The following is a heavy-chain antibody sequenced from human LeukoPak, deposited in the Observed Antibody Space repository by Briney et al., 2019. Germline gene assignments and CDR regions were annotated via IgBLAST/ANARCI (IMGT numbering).Heavy chain of an antibody. V-gene: IGHV1-3*01. CDR3: ARDLEQQLAPGY. CDR2: INAGNGNT. CDR1: GYTFTSYA. D-gene: IGHD6-13*01. Sequence: ASVKVSCKASGYTFTSYAMHWVRQAPGQRLEWMGWINAGNGNTKYSQKFQGRVTITRDTSASTAYMELSSLRSEDTAVYYCARDLEQQLAPGYWGQGTQVTVSS. J-gene: IGHJ4*02.